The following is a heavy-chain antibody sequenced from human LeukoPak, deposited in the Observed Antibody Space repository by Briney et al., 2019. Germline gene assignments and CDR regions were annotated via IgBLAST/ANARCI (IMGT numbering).Heavy chain of an antibody. CDR2: ISWNSGSI. CDR3: ARASTVNGMDV. Sequence: GGSLRLSCAASGFTFDDYAMHWVRQAPGKGLEWVSGISWNSGSIGYADSVKGRFTISRDNAKNSLYLQMNSLRAEDTAVYYCARASTVNGMDVWGQGTTVTVSS. CDR1: GFTFDDYA. J-gene: IGHJ6*02. V-gene: IGHV3-9*01. D-gene: IGHD4-17*01.